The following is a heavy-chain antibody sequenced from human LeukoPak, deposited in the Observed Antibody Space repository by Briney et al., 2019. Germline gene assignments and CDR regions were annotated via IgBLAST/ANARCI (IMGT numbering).Heavy chain of an antibody. Sequence: PGGSLRLSCAASGFTFSSYSMHWVRQAPGKGLEWVSLIRWDGGSTYYADSVKGRFTISRDNSKNSLYLQMNGLRTEDTAFYCAKEGDGYHWGQGTMVTVSS. CDR3: AKEGDGYH. J-gene: IGHJ3*01. CDR2: IRWDGGST. V-gene: IGHV3-43*01. D-gene: IGHD5-24*01. CDR1: GFTFSSYS.